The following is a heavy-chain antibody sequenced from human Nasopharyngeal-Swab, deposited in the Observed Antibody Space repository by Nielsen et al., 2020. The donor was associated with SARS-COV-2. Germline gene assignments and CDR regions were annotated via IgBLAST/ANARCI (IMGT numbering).Heavy chain of an antibody. CDR1: GFTFSSYA. CDR2: ISGSGGST. J-gene: IGHJ6*02. CDR3: AKDQGGSSWYGGAYYYYGMDV. V-gene: IGHV3-23*01. D-gene: IGHD6-13*01. Sequence: GGSLRLSCAASGFTFSSYAMSWVRQAPGKGLEWVSAISGSGGSTYYADSVKGRFTISRDNSKNTLYLQMNSLRVEDTAVYYCAKDQGGSSWYGGAYYYYGMDVWGQGTTVTVSS.